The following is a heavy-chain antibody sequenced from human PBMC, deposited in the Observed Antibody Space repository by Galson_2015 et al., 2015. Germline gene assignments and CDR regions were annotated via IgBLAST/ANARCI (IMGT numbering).Heavy chain of an antibody. Sequence: QSGAEVKKPGESLKISCKGSGYSFNNYWIVWVRQMPGKGLEWMGFIYPGDSDTGYSPSFQGQVTISADKSISTTYLQWSSLKASDTAMYYCARSARRAGMPVAEEWFDYWGQGTLVTVSS. D-gene: IGHD6-19*01. CDR1: GYSFNNYW. J-gene: IGHJ4*02. V-gene: IGHV5-51*01. CDR2: IYPGDSDT. CDR3: ARSARRAGMPVAEEWFDY.